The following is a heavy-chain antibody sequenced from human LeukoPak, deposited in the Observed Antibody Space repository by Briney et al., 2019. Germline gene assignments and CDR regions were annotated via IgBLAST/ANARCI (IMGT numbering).Heavy chain of an antibody. J-gene: IGHJ4*02. V-gene: IGHV4-4*07. D-gene: IGHD3-22*01. CDR1: GGSISSYY. Sequence: SETLSLTCTVSGGSISSYYSSWIRQPAGKGLEWIGRIYTSGSTNYNPSLKSRVTMSVDTSKNQFSLKLSSVTAADTAVYYCARDWYDSSGFYFDYWGQGTLVTVSS. CDR3: ARDWYDSSGFYFDY. CDR2: IYTSGST.